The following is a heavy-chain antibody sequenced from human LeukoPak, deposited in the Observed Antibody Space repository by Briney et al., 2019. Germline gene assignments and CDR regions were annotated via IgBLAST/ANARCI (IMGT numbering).Heavy chain of an antibody. D-gene: IGHD6-19*01. J-gene: IGHJ4*01. CDR1: GFTLSNSA. CDR3: AKGIYSSGWSYFDY. CDR2: LIGSGITT. Sequence: GGSMRLSSAPSGFTLSNSAVSWVRQPPGKGLEWVSILIGSGITTNYADTVKGRFTISRGNSENTLYLQMNSLRAEDTTVYYCAKGIYSSGWSYFDYWGHGTLVTVSS. V-gene: IGHV3-23*01.